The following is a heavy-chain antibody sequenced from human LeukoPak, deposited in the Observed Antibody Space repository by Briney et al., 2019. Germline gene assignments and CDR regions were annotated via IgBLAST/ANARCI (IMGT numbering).Heavy chain of an antibody. J-gene: IGHJ4*02. CDR2: TYYRSKWYN. V-gene: IGHV6-1*01. Sequence: SQTLSLTCAISGDGVSSNSAACNSIRQSPSRGLEWLGRTYYRSKWYNNYAVSVKSRITITPDTSKNQFSLQLNSVTPEDTAVYYCARDRGSVGQWLAFDYWGQGTLVTVSS. CDR1: GDGVSSNSAA. D-gene: IGHD6-19*01. CDR3: ARDRGSVGQWLAFDY.